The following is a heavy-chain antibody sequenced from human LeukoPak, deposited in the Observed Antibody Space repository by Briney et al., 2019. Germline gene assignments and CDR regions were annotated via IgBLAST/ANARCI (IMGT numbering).Heavy chain of an antibody. CDR3: ARDYLDWYFDL. CDR2: ISSSGSTI. V-gene: IGHV3-48*03. CDR1: GFTFSSYE. Sequence: QPGGSLRLSCAASGFTFSSYEMNWVRQAPGKGLEWVSYISSSGSTIYYADSVKGRFTISRDNSKNTLYLQMNSLRAEDTAVYYCARDYLDWYFDLWGRGTLVTVSS. J-gene: IGHJ2*01.